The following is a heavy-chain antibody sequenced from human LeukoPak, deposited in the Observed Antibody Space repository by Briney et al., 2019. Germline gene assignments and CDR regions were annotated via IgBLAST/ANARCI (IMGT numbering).Heavy chain of an antibody. CDR2: IYSGGST. CDR3: AESLYDSSGYYLDY. V-gene: IGHV3-66*01. CDR1: GFTVSSNY. Sequence: PGGSLRLSCAASGFTVSSNYVSWVRQAPGKGLEWVSVIYSGGSTYYADSVKGRFTISRDNSKNTLYLQMNSLRAEDTAVYYCAESLYDSSGYYLDYWGQGTLVTVSS. J-gene: IGHJ4*02. D-gene: IGHD3-22*01.